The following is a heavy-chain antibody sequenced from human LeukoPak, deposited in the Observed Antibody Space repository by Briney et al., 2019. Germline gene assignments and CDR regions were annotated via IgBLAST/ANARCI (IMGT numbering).Heavy chain of an antibody. CDR1: GFTFSTYE. Sequence: GGSLRLSRLAPGFTFSTYEMNWIRQAPGKGLEWSSYISSGGSTIEYADSVKGRFTVSRDNAKSSLYLQMNSLRFDDTAIYYCARDTSRDYVVDYWGQGTLVTVSS. J-gene: IGHJ4*02. CDR2: ISSGGSTI. D-gene: IGHD4-17*01. V-gene: IGHV3-48*03. CDR3: ARDTSRDYVVDY.